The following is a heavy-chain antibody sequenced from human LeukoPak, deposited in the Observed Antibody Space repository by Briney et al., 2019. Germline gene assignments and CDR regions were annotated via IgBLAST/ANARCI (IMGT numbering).Heavy chain of an antibody. V-gene: IGHV3-53*01. CDR1: TFNVSTNY. Sequence: GGSLRLSCAASTFNVSTNYMSWVRPAPGEGLEWVSLISSGGSTYYADSVKGRFTISRDNSRNTLYLQMNSLRAEDTAVYYCARDGGGYCNSSSCYGGAFDIWGQGTMVTVSS. D-gene: IGHD2-2*01. CDR3: ARDGGGYCNSSSCYGGAFDI. J-gene: IGHJ3*02. CDR2: ISSGGST.